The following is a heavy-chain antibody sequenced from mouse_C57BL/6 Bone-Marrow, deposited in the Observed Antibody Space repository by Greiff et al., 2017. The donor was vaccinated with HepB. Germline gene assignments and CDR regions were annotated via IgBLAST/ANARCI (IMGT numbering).Heavy chain of an antibody. D-gene: IGHD2-5*01. J-gene: IGHJ2*01. V-gene: IGHV5-17*01. CDR1: GFTFSDYG. CDR2: ISSGSSTI. CDR3: ARNSNYYFDY. Sequence: VQLQQSGGGLVKPGGSLKLSCAASGFTFSDYGMHWVRQAPEKGLEWVAYISSGSSTIYYADTVKGRFTISRDNAKNTLFLQMTSLRSEDTAMYYCARNSNYYFDYWGQGTTLTVSS.